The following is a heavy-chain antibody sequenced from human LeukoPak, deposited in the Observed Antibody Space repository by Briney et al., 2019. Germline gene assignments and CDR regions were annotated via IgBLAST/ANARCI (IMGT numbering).Heavy chain of an antibody. V-gene: IGHV4-4*07. CDR3: ARGLLTTVTYDGFEV. CDR2: VDNSGGS. J-gene: IGHJ3*01. CDR1: GGSISSYY. Sequence: SETLSLTCTVSGGSISSYYWSWIRQSAGKGLEWIGEVDNSGGSHYNPSLKSRVTISVDMSKKQFSLRLNSVTAADTALYYCARGLLTTVTYDGFEVWGQGTMVTVSS. D-gene: IGHD4-11*01.